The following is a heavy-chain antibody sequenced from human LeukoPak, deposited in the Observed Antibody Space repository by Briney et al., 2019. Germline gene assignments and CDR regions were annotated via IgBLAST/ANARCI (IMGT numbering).Heavy chain of an antibody. CDR2: INPNSGGT. Sequence: ASVKVSCKASGYTFTGYYMHWVRQAPGQGLEWMGWINPNSGGTNYAQKFQGRVTMTRDTSTSTVYMDLSSLRSEDTAVYYCARGGVYNWNHVDYWGQGTLVTVSS. D-gene: IGHD1-20*01. J-gene: IGHJ4*02. CDR3: ARGGVYNWNHVDY. V-gene: IGHV1-2*02. CDR1: GYTFTGYY.